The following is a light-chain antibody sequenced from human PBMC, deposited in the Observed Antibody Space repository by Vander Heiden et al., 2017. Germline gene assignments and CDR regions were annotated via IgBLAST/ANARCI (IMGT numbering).Light chain of an antibody. J-gene: IGLJ1*01. V-gene: IGLV3-25*03. Sequence: SYELTQPPSVSVSPGQTARITCSGDALPKQYAYWYQQKPGQAPVLFIYKDSERPSGIPERFSGSSSGTTVTLTISGVQAEDDADYYCQSADSSGTYVFGTGTKVTVL. CDR2: KDS. CDR3: QSADSSGTYV. CDR1: ALPKQY.